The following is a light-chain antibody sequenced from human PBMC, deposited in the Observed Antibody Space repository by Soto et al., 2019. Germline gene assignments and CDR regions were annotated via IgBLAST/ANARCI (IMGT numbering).Light chain of an antibody. CDR3: QHRGDWPPIT. CDR2: GAS. V-gene: IGKV3-11*01. J-gene: IGKJ5*01. CDR1: QSVSNY. Sequence: DIVLTQSPDTLSLSPGERATLSCRASQSVSNYLAWYQQKPCQAPRLLIYGASTRATGIPARFSGSGSGTDFTLIISSLEPEDFAVYYCQHRGDWPPITFGQGTRLDIK.